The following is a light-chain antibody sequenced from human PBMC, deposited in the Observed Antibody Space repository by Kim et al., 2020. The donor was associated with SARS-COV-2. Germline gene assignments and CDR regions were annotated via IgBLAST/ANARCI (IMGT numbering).Light chain of an antibody. J-gene: IGLJ1*01. Sequence: GQSITISCTGTSSDIGNYNYVSWFQQHPGKTPRVLIYDVINRPSGVSNRFSASKSGNTASLTISGLQAEDEADDYCNSYTTSSTWVFGTGTKVTVL. CDR1: SSDIGNYNY. CDR3: NSYTTSSTWV. CDR2: DVI. V-gene: IGLV2-14*03.